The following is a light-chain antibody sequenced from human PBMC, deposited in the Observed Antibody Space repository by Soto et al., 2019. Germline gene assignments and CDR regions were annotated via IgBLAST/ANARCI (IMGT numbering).Light chain of an antibody. Sequence: QSLLTQPASLSLSPEQTITISCTGTSSDIGRYNFVSLYQHHPGKAPKLIIYEATKRPSGVSYRFSGSKSGNTASLTISGLQAEDEAYYYCTSYTITSPYGFGPGAKVTVL. CDR2: EAT. CDR3: TSYTITSPYG. CDR1: SSDIGRYNF. V-gene: IGLV2-14*01. J-gene: IGLJ1*01.